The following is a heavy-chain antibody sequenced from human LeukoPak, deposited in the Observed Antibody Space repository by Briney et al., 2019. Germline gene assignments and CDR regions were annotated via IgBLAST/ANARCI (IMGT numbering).Heavy chain of an antibody. D-gene: IGHD4-17*01. J-gene: IGHJ4*02. CDR1: GFIFSNYA. Sequence: KSGGSLRLSCAASGFIFSNYAMTWLRQAPGKGLEWVSSISSSSSYIYYADSVKGRFTISRDNAKNSLYLQMNSLRAEDTAVYYCARATDDYGDYVSDYWGQGTLVTVSS. CDR3: ARATDDYGDYVSDY. CDR2: ISSSSSYI. V-gene: IGHV3-21*01.